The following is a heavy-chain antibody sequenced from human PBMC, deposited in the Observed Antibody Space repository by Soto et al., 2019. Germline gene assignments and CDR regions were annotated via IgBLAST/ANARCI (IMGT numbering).Heavy chain of an antibody. D-gene: IGHD4-17*01. CDR1: GYTFTSFN. J-gene: IGHJ4*02. CDR3: VRYGVAATY. CDR2: MNPNSGNT. V-gene: IGHV1-8*01. Sequence: QVQLVQSGAEVKKPGASVKVSCKASGYTFTSFNINWVRQATGQGLEWMGWMNPNSGNTGYAQKFQDRITLTRDTSITTAYMELSSLRSDDTAVYFCVRYGVAATYWGQGTQVTVSP.